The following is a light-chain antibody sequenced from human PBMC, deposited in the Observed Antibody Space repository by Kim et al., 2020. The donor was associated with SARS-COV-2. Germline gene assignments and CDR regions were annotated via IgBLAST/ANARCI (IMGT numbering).Light chain of an antibody. J-gene: IGKJ2*01. CDR2: KAS. Sequence: DIQVTQSPSTLSASVGDRVTITCRASQSISTWLAWYQQKPGKPPKLLIYKASTSESGVPSRFSGSGAGPEFTLTISSLQPDDFATYDCHQCETSPYTFGQGPRL. V-gene: IGKV1-5*03. CDR3: HQCETSPYT. CDR1: QSISTW.